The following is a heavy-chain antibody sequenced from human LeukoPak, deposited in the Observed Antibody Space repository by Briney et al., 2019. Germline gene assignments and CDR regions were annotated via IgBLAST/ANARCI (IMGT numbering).Heavy chain of an antibody. J-gene: IGHJ4*02. Sequence: PGGSLRLSCAASGFTFSSYAMHWVRQAPGKGLEWVSAISGSGGSTYYADSVKGRFTISRDNSKNTLYLQMHSLRGEDTAVYYCVREIRSDDCWGQGTLVTVSS. CDR1: GFTFSSYA. V-gene: IGHV3-23*01. CDR2: ISGSGGST. CDR3: VREIRSDDC.